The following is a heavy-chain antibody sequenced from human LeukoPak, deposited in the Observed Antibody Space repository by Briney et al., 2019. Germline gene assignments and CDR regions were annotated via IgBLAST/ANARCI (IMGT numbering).Heavy chain of an antibody. CDR2: ISISSGYI. D-gene: IGHD1-26*01. V-gene: IGHV3-21*01. CDR1: GFTFSDYN. CDR3: ARDRTGSGSYYFDH. Sequence: GGSLRLSCAASGFTFSDYNMNWVRQAPGKGLEWVSFISISSGYIFYADSVKGRLTISRDNAKNSLYLEMHSLRAKDTAIYYCARDRTGSGSYYFDHWGQGTLVTVSS. J-gene: IGHJ4*02.